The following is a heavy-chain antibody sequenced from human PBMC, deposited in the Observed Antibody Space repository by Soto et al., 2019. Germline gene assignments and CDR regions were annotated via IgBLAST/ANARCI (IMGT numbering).Heavy chain of an antibody. CDR3: ASRSSSWATDAFDI. CDR1: GYTFTSYA. CDR2: INAGNGNT. V-gene: IGHV1-3*01. Sequence: ASVKVSCRASGYTFTSYAMHWVRQAPGQRLEWMGWINAGNGNTKYSQKFQGRVTITRDTSASTAYMELSSLRSEDTAVYYCASRSSSWATDAFDIWGQGTMVTVSS. J-gene: IGHJ3*02. D-gene: IGHD6-13*01.